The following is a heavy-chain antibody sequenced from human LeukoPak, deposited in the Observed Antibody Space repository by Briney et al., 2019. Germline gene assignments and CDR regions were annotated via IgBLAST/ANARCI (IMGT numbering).Heavy chain of an antibody. CDR3: ARGRFGSPFED. D-gene: IGHD3-10*01. CDR1: GFTFSDYY. CDR2: ISSGSIAI. V-gene: IGHV3-11*01. J-gene: IGHJ4*02. Sequence: GGSLRLSCAASGFTFSDYYMNWMRQAPGKGLEWVSYISSGSIAIYYADSVKGRFTISRDNAKNSLVLQMNSLRAEDTAVYYCARGRFGSPFEDWGQGTLVTVSS.